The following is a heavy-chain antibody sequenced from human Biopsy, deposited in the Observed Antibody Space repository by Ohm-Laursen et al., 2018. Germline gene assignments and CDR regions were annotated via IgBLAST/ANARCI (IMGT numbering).Heavy chain of an antibody. D-gene: IGHD4-17*01. J-gene: IGHJ6*02. Sequence: SLRLSCSASGFTFSPYSMNWVRQAPGQGLEWVSSISSSGSFIYFADSVKGRFTISRNNVRNSLYLQMNSLRAEDTAVYYCGRGQTVAPGYYGMDVWGQGTTVTVSS. CDR1: GFTFSPYS. V-gene: IGHV3-21*01. CDR3: GRGQTVAPGYYGMDV. CDR2: ISSSGSFI.